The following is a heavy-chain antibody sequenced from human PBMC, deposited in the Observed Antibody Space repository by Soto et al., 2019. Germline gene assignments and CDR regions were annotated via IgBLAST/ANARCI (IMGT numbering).Heavy chain of an antibody. J-gene: IGHJ4*02. CDR1: GGSFSGYS. CDR2: INHSGST. D-gene: IGHD3-22*01. V-gene: IGHV4-34*01. CDR3: ARGRGYYYDSSGYYPTPG. Sequence: PSETLSLTCAVNGGSFSGYSWSWIRQPPGKGREWIGEINHSGSTNYNPSLKSRVTISVDTSKNQFSLKLSSVTAADTAVYYCARGRGYYYDSSGYYPTPGWGQGTLVTVSS.